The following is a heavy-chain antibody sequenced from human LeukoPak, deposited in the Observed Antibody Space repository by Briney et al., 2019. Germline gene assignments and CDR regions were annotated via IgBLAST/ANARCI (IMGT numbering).Heavy chain of an antibody. J-gene: IGHJ4*02. CDR3: AAYFDY. CDR1: GFTFSTYA. Sequence: PGGSLRLTCAASGFTFSTYAMNWVRQAPGKGLEWVSGISGSGGDTYYADSVKGRFTISRDNSKTTLYLEMNSLRAEDTAVYYCAAYFDYWGQGTLVTVSS. CDR2: ISGSGGDT. V-gene: IGHV3-23*01.